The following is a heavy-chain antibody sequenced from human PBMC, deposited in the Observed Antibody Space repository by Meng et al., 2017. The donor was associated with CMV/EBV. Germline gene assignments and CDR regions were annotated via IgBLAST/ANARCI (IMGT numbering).Heavy chain of an antibody. CDR3: ARGRGGYYWGY. CDR2: IYSGGST. J-gene: IGHJ4*02. Sequence: GGSLRLSCAASGFTVSSNYMSWVGQAPGKGLEWVSVIYSGGSTYYADSVKGRFTISRDNSKNTLYLQMNSLRAEDTAVYYCARGRGGYYWGYWGQGTLVTVSS. CDR1: GFTVSSNY. V-gene: IGHV3-53*01. D-gene: IGHD3-16*01.